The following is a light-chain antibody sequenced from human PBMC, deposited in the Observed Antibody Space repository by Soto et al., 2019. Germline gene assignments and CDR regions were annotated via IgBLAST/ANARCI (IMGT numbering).Light chain of an antibody. Sequence: DIVVTQSPSTLSVSTGERVTLSCRASQDIRSSLAWYQQKPGQAPRLLIYGASIRATGVPATFSGSGSGTEFTLSISSLQSEHLGVYYCQQDSSWPLTFAGGTKVDI. CDR3: QQDSSWPLT. J-gene: IGKJ4*01. V-gene: IGKV3-15*01. CDR1: QDIRSS. CDR2: GAS.